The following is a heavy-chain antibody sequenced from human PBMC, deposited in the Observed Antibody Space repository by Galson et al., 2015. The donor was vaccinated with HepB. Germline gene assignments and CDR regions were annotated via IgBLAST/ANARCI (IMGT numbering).Heavy chain of an antibody. V-gene: IGHV3-48*04. J-gene: IGHJ4*02. D-gene: IGHD2-21*02. CDR1: GFTFSSYG. Sequence: SLRLSCAASGFTFSSYGMHWVRQAQGEGLEWVSYISSSSSTIHYADSVEGRFTISRDNAKNSLYLQMNSLRAEDTAVYYCAKSDSHDYWGQGTLVTVSS. CDR2: ISSSSSTI. CDR3: AKSDSHDY.